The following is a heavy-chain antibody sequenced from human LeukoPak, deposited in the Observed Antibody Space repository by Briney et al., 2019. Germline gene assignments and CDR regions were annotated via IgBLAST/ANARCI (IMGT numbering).Heavy chain of an antibody. V-gene: IGHV4-30-2*01. CDR3: ARGARDSSGYDYYYCGMDV. CDR2: IYHSGST. Sequence: KTSETLSLTCAVSGGSISSGGYSWSWIRQPPGKGLEWIGYIYHSGSTYYNPSLKSRVTISVDRSKNQFSLKLSSVTAADTAVYYCARGARDSSGYDYYYCGMDVWGQGTTVTVSS. D-gene: IGHD3-22*01. CDR1: GGSISSGGYS. J-gene: IGHJ6*02.